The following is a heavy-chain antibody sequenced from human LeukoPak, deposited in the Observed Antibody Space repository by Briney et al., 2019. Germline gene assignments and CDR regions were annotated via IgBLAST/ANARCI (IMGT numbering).Heavy chain of an antibody. D-gene: IGHD4-23*01. J-gene: IGHJ4*02. CDR2: IDRDGSRI. CDR3: VRGNDYGGPHY. Sequence: GGSLRLSCAVSGFTFSSYWMHWVRQAPGKGLVWVSRIDRDGSRINYADSVKGRFTISRDNGKSTLFLQMNSLRAEDAAVYYCVRGNDYGGPHYWGQGTLVTVSS. CDR1: GFTFSSYW. V-gene: IGHV3-74*01.